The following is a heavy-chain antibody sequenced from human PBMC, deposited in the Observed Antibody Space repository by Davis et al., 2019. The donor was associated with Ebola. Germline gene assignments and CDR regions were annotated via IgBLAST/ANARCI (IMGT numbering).Heavy chain of an antibody. CDR3: AKDQRSETVVVVTPDY. CDR2: IWYDGSNK. CDR1: GFTFSSYG. Sequence: GESLKISCAASGFTFSSYGMHWVRQAPGKGLEWVAVIWYDGSNKYYADSVKGRFTISRDNSKNTLYLQMNSLRAEDTAVYYCAKDQRSETVVVVTPDYWGQGTLVTVSS. V-gene: IGHV3-30*02. D-gene: IGHD3-22*01. J-gene: IGHJ4*02.